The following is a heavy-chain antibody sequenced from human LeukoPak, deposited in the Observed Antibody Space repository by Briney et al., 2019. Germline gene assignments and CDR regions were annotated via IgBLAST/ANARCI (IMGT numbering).Heavy chain of an antibody. J-gene: IGHJ4*02. CDR1: GGSFSGYY. V-gene: IGHV4-34*01. D-gene: IGHD3-22*01. CDR2: INHSGST. CDR3: ARGLTMSNSSGYYYTHDFVY. Sequence: SETLSLTCAVYGGSFSGYYWSWIRQPPGKGLEWIGEINHSGSTNYNPSLKSRVTISVDTSKNQFSLKLSSVTAADTAVYYCARGLTMSNSSGYYYTHDFVYWGQGTLVTVSS.